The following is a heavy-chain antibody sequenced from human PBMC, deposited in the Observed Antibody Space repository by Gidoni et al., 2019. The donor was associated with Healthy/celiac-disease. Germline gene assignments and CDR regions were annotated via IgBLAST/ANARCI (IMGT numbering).Heavy chain of an antibody. V-gene: IGHV3-48*02. J-gene: IGHJ4*02. CDR3: ARESYYDFWSGYPPRQNYFDY. D-gene: IGHD3-3*01. CDR2: ISSSSSTI. CDR1: GFTFSSYS. Sequence: EVQLVESGGGLVQPGGSLRLSCAASGFTFSSYSMNWVRQAPGKGLEWVSYISSSSSTIYYADSVKGRFTISRDNAKNSLYLQMNSLRDEDTAVYYCARESYYDFWSGYPPRQNYFDYWGQGTLVTVSS.